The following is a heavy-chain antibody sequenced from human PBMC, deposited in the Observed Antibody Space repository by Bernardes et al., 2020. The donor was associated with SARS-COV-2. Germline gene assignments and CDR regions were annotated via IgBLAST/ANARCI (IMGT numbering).Heavy chain of an antibody. J-gene: IGHJ5*02. Sequence: ASVKVSCKASGYNFIAYYIHWVRQAPGQGLEWMGWIDPDSGVTKVAQNFQDRVSMTRDPSITTTFLALKRLRSDDTAVYYCARSLGWSGHSNFDPWGQGTLVTVSS. V-gene: IGHV1-2*02. D-gene: IGHD3-3*01. CDR2: IDPDSGVT. CDR3: ARSLGWSGHSNFDP. CDR1: GYNFIAYY.